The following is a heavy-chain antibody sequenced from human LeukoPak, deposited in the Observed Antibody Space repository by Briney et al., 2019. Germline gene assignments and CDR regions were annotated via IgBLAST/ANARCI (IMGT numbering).Heavy chain of an antibody. D-gene: IGHD7-27*01. J-gene: IGHJ4*02. Sequence: GGSLRLSCAASGFTFSSYAMHWVRQAPGKGLEWVSYISSSGTMIYYADSVKGRFTISGDNTKNSLYLQMHSLRAEDTAVYYCARDASLGYWGQGTLVTVSS. V-gene: IGHV3-48*03. CDR2: ISSSGTMI. CDR1: GFTFSSYA. CDR3: ARDASLGY.